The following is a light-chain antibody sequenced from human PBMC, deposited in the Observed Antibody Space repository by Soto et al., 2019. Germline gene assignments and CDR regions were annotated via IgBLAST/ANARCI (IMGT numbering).Light chain of an antibody. CDR3: QKCTGAPFT. CDR2: KAS. Sequence: SPSTLSGSVGDSVTITCRASQTISSWLAWYQQKPGKAPKLLIYKASTLKSGVPSRFSGSGSGTEFTLTISSLQPEDVATYYCQKCTGAPFTFGPGTKVDIK. V-gene: IGKV1-5*03. CDR1: QTISSW. J-gene: IGKJ3*01.